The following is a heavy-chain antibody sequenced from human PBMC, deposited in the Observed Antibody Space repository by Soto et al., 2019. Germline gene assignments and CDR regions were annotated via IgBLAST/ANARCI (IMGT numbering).Heavy chain of an antibody. J-gene: IGHJ4*02. D-gene: IGHD2-8*01. Sequence: GGFLRLSYAASGLNFSKHRMHWVRQAPGKGLVWVSRINTDGSITDYADSVKGRFTVSRDNAKNTMYLQMNSLTADDTAVYYCARDTNGLHYWGQGTLVTVSS. CDR3: ARDTNGLHY. CDR1: GLNFSKHR. CDR2: INTDGSIT. V-gene: IGHV3-74*01.